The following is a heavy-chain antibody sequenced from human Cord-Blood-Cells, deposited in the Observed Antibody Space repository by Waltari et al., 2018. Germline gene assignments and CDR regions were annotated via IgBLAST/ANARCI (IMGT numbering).Heavy chain of an antibody. J-gene: IGHJ3*02. D-gene: IGHD1-7*01. CDR2: IIPIFGTA. CDR1: GGPFSSYA. CDR3: ARDRELTRGALDI. V-gene: IGHV1-69*01. Sequence: QVQLVQSGAEVKKPGSSVKVSCKASGGPFSSYALSWVRQAPGQGLEWMGGIIPIFGTANYAQKFQGRVTITADESTSTAYMELSSLRSEDTAVYYCARDRELTRGALDIWGQGTMVTVSS.